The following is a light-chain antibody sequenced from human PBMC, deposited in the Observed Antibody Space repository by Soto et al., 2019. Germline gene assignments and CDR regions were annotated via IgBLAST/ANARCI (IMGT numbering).Light chain of an antibody. CDR2: KAS. Sequence: DIQMTQSPSTLSASVGDRVTITCRASQSISNWLAWYQQKPGKAPKLLIYKASSLESGVPSRFSGSGSGTGFTLTISSLQPDDFATYYCQQYNSSFGQGTKVDIK. CDR1: QSISNW. V-gene: IGKV1-5*03. J-gene: IGKJ2*01. CDR3: QQYNSS.